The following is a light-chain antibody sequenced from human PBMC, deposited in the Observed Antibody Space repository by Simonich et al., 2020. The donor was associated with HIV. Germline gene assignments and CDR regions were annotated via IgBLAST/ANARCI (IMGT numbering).Light chain of an antibody. J-gene: IGLJ2*01. CDR1: SPNIGNNY. Sequence: QSVLTQPPSVSAAPGQKVTISCSGSSPNIGNNYVSWYQQLPGTAPKLLIDDKNKRPSGIPDRFPGSKSGTSATLGITGLQTGDEADYYCGTWDSSLSAGGVFGGGTKLTVL. V-gene: IGLV1-51*01. CDR2: DKN. CDR3: GTWDSSLSAGGV.